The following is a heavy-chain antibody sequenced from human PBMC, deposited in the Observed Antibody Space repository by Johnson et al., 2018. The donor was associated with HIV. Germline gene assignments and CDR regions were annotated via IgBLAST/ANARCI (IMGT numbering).Heavy chain of an antibody. Sequence: VQLVESGGGVVRPGGSLRLSCAASGFIFDDYDMSWVRQAPGKGLEWVSGISGNGGSTGYEDSVEGRFTISRDNAKNSLYLQMNSLRAEDTALYYCGRGSMVRGAYDGFDIWGQGTLVTVSS. D-gene: IGHD3-10*01. CDR3: GRGSMVRGAYDGFDI. J-gene: IGHJ3*02. CDR2: ISGNGGST. V-gene: IGHV3-20*04. CDR1: GFIFDDYD.